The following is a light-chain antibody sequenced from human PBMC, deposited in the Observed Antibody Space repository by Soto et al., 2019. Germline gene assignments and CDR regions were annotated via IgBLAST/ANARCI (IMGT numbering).Light chain of an antibody. J-gene: IGKJ5*01. Sequence: EVLLTHSPGTLSLSPVERATLSFSSSQSVSGSFLAWYQQKVGQAPRLLIYGASSRATGIPDRFSGSGSGTDFTLTISRLEPEDFAVYYCQQYGSSPPITFGQGTRLEIK. V-gene: IGKV3-20*01. CDR2: GAS. CDR1: QSVSGSF. CDR3: QQYGSSPPIT.